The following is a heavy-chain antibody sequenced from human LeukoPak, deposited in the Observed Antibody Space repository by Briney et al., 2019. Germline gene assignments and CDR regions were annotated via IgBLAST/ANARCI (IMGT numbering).Heavy chain of an antibody. V-gene: IGHV3-23*01. Sequence: GGSLRLSRAASVFIFSSYAVSWVREAPGKGLEWVLDISGSGGNTYCADSVKGRFTISRDNSKNTLYLQMNSVRAEDTAVYYCAKDRWLVTWGQGTLVTVSS. J-gene: IGHJ4*02. CDR3: AKDRWLVT. CDR2: ISGSGGNT. D-gene: IGHD6-19*01. CDR1: VFIFSSYA.